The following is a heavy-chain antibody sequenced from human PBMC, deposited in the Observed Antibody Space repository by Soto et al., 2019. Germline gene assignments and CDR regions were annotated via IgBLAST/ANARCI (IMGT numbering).Heavy chain of an antibody. J-gene: IGHJ6*02. CDR2: IPQEGVDG. D-gene: IGHD2-21*02. CDR3: ARDHLILPAHDFFYGSDV. CDR1: GFVFSMYS. Sequence: PGGSLRLSCEVSGFVFSMYSVSWVRQTPGKGLEWVAKIPQEGVDGHYADSVKGRFTISRDNGKNSLYLQMNNLRAEDTAVYYCARDHLILPAHDFFYGSDVWGRGATVTVSS. V-gene: IGHV3-7*03.